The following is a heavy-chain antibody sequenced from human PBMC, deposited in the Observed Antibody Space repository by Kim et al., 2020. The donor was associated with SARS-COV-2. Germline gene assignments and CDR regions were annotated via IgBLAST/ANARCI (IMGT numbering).Heavy chain of an antibody. D-gene: IGHD2-8*01. CDR1: GYSISAGSY. J-gene: IGHJ5*02. Sequence: SETLSLTCTVSGYSISAGSYWGWLRQPPGKALEWIGNFYHGGSPYYNPSLKSRVAISEDASKNQFSLKLTSVTAADTAVYYCARAREMAFGPWGQVTLVLVSS. V-gene: IGHV4-38-2*02. CDR3: ARAREMAFGP. CDR2: FYHGGSP.